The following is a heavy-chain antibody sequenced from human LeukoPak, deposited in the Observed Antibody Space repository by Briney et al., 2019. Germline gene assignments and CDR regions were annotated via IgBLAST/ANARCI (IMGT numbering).Heavy chain of an antibody. D-gene: IGHD3-3*01. Sequence: PGGSLTLSCAASGFTFSSYAMRWLRQAPGKGLEWVSALSGSGGSTYYADSVKGRITISRDNSKNTLYLQMNSLRAEDTAVYYCAKDSRRAYYDFWSGPRYNWFDPWGQGTLVTVSS. CDR2: LSGSGGST. CDR3: AKDSRRAYYDFWSGPRYNWFDP. CDR1: GFTFSSYA. V-gene: IGHV3-23*01. J-gene: IGHJ5*02.